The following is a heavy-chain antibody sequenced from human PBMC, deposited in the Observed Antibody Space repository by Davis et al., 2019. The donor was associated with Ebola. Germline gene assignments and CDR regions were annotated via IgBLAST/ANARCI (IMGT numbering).Heavy chain of an antibody. J-gene: IGHJ6*02. CDR3: ARERQLVRKNYFYDYGMDV. CDR1: GFTVSSNY. Sequence: GGSLRLSCAASGFTVSSNYMSWVRQAPGKGLEWVSVIYSGGSTYYADSVKGRFTISRHNSKNTLYLQMNSLRAGDTAVYYYARERQLVRKNYFYDYGMDVWGQGTTVTVSS. V-gene: IGHV3-53*01. CDR2: IYSGGST. D-gene: IGHD6-6*01.